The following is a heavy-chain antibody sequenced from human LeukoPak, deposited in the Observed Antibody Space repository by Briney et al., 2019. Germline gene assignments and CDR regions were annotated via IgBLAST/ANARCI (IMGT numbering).Heavy chain of an antibody. CDR2: IYYSGST. CDR3: ARQGGDYGDYFDY. V-gene: IGHV4-59*08. Sequence: PSETLSLTCTVSGGSISSYYWSWHRQPPGKGLEWIGYIYYSGSTNYNPSLKSRVTISVDTSKNQFSLKLSSVTAADTAVYYCARQGGDYGDYFDYWGQGTLVTVSS. D-gene: IGHD4-17*01. CDR1: GGSISSYY. J-gene: IGHJ4*02.